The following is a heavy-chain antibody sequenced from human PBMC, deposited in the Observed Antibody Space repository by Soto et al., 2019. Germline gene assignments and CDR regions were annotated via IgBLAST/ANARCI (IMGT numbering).Heavy chain of an antibody. CDR3: ARDRRYYDSSGYSSFDY. V-gene: IGHV4-31*03. D-gene: IGHD3-22*01. CDR2: IYYSGST. CDR1: GGSISSGGYY. J-gene: IGHJ4*02. Sequence: SETLSLTCTVSGGSISSGGYYWSWIRQHPGKGLEWIGYIYYSGSTYYNPSLKSRVAISVDTSKNQFSLKLSSVTAADTAVYYCARDRRYYDSSGYSSFDYWGQGTLVTVSS.